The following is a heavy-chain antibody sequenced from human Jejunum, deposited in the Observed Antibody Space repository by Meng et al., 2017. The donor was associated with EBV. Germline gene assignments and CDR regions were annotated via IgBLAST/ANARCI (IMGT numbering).Heavy chain of an antibody. V-gene: IGHV4-4*02. CDR3: ARASSERLLDY. D-gene: IGHD1-14*01. CDR2: INQVGST. CDR1: TDFISSYEW. Sequence: QGQLQEPGPGLGKPSGTLSLTCAVSTDFISSYEWWSWVRQPPGKGLEWLGEINQVGSTYYNPSLKSRVTISIDTSKRQFSLRLNSMTAADTAVYYCARASSERLLDYWGQGTLVTVSS. J-gene: IGHJ4*02.